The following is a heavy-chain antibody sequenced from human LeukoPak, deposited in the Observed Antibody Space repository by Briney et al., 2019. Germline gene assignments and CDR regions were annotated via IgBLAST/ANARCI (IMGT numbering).Heavy chain of an antibody. V-gene: IGHV3-30*02. D-gene: IGHD5-18*01. J-gene: IGHJ4*02. CDR1: GFTFSSYG. CDR2: IRYDGSNK. CDR3: AKDRIQLRLVDY. Sequence: GGSLRLSCAASGFTFSSYGMHWVRQAPGKGLEWVAFIRYDGSNKYYADSVKGRFTISRDNSKNTLYLQMNSLRAEDTAVYYCAKDRIQLRLVDYWGQGTLVTVSS.